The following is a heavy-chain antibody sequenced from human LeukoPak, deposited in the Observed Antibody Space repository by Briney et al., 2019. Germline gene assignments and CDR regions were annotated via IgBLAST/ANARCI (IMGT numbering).Heavy chain of an antibody. V-gene: IGHV3-11*01. Sequence: GGSLRLSCAASGFTFSDYYMSWIRQAPGKGLEWVSYISSSGSTIYYADSVKGRFTISRDNAKNSLYLQMNSLRAEDTAVYYCARHRVHYYYFMDVWGKGTTVTVSS. CDR3: ARHRVHYYYFMDV. J-gene: IGHJ6*03. CDR2: ISSSGSTI. CDR1: GFTFSDYY.